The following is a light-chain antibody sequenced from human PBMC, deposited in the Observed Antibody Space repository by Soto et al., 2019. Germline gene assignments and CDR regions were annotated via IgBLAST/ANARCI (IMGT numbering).Light chain of an antibody. Sequence: QSALTQPPSASGSPGQSVTISCTGTSSDVGAYNYVSWFQQHPGKAPKFVIFDVSERPSGVPDRFSGSKSGNTAYLTVSGLQAEDEADYYCCSHAGSNTLFGGWTKLTVL. CDR3: CSHAGSNTL. CDR1: SSDVGAYNY. J-gene: IGLJ3*02. CDR2: DVS. V-gene: IGLV2-8*01.